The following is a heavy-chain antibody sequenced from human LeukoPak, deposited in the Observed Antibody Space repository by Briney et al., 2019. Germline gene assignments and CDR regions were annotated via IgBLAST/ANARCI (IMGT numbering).Heavy chain of an antibody. CDR3: ARNLAAASHWYFDL. D-gene: IGHD6-25*01. V-gene: IGHV4-30-2*01. CDR1: RGSISQGGYS. Sequence: SQTLSLTCAVSRGSISQGGYSWSWIRQPPGGGLEWIGSIYHGGTTYDNPSLKSRVTISIDWSKNHFSMNLTSVTATDTAVYFCARNLAAASHWYFDLWGRGIPVTVSS. CDR2: IYHGGTT. J-gene: IGHJ2*01.